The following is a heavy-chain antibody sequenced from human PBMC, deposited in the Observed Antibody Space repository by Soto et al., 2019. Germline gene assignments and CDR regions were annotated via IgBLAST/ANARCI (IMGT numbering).Heavy chain of an antibody. V-gene: IGHV4-31*03. D-gene: IGHD3-10*01. CDR2: IYYSGST. Sequence: TLSLTCTVSGGSISSGGYYWSWIRQHPGKGLEWIGYIYYSGSTYYNPSLKSRVTISVDTSKNQFSLKLSSVTAADTAVYYCARTRSSRSELFDYWGQGTLVTVSS. J-gene: IGHJ4*02. CDR1: GGSISSGGYY. CDR3: ARTRSSRSELFDY.